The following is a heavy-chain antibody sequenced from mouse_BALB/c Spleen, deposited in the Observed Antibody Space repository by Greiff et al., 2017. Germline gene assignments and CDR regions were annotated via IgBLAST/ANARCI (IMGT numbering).Heavy chain of an antibody. D-gene: IGHD2-1*01. CDR1: GFTFSDYY. CDR2: ISDGGSYT. V-gene: IGHV5-4*02. J-gene: IGHJ3*01. CDR3: ARVYYGNYAGFAY. Sequence: DVKLVESGGGLVKPGGSLKLSCAASGFTFSDYYMYWVRQTPEKRLEWVATISDGGSYTYYPDSVKGRFTISRDNAKNNLYLQMSSLKSEDTAMYYCARVYYGNYAGFAYWGQGTLVTVSA.